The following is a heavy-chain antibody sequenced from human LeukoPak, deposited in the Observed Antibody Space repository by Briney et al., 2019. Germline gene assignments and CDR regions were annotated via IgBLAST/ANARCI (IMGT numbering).Heavy chain of an antibody. CDR3: ARSSVTGHFDF. V-gene: IGHV1-69*04. D-gene: IGHD6-19*01. Sequence: ASVKVSCKASGDTFSSSAISWVRQAPGQGLEWMGKIILPLDITNYAQQFQGGVTITTDKSTDTVFLELSSLRSQDTAVYYCARSSVTGHFDFWGQGTLVTVSS. J-gene: IGHJ4*02. CDR1: GDTFSSSA. CDR2: IILPLDIT.